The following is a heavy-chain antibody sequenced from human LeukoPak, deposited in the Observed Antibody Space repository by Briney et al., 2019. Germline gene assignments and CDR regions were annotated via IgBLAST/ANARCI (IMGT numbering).Heavy chain of an antibody. CDR1: GGSISSYY. CDR2: IYYSGST. J-gene: IGHJ1*01. D-gene: IGHD2-15*01. Sequence: SETLSLTCTVSGGSISSYYWSWIRQPPGKGLEWIGYIYYSGSTNYNPSLKSRASMSVDMSKNQFSLKLSSVTAADTAVYYCASTGYCSGGNCYAEFFQHWGQGTLVSVSS. CDR3: ASTGYCSGGNCYAEFFQH. V-gene: IGHV4-59*08.